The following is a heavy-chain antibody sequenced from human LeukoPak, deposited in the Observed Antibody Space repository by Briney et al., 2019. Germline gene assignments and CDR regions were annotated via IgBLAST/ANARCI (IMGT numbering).Heavy chain of an antibody. J-gene: IGHJ4*02. CDR2: IIPILALA. D-gene: IGHD3-22*01. CDR3: AREYHYDSSGYHYFDN. Sequence: SVKVSCKASGDTFSSFAISWVRQAPGQGLEWMGRIIPILALANNAQKFQGRVTITADKSTSTAYMELSSLISEDTAVYYCAREYHYDSSGYHYFDNWGQGTLVTVSS. V-gene: IGHV1-69*04. CDR1: GDTFSSFA.